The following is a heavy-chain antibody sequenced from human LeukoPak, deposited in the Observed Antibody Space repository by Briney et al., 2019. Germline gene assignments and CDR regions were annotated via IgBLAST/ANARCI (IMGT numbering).Heavy chain of an antibody. D-gene: IGHD3-16*01. CDR3: ASGTMTTLDY. J-gene: IGHJ4*02. Sequence: SETLSLTCAVYGGSFSGYYWSWIRQPPGKGLEWIGEINHSGSTNYNPSLKSRVTISVDTSKNQFSLKLSSVTAADTAVCYCASGTMTTLDYWGQGTMVTVSS. V-gene: IGHV4-34*01. CDR1: GGSFSGYY. CDR2: INHSGST.